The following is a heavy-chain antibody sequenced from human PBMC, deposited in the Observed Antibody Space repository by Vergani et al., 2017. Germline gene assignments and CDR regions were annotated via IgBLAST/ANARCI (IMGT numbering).Heavy chain of an antibody. CDR1: GFTLSSYA. CDR3: ARKEGSYGSGSYYNAPIDY. CDR2: ISGSGGST. V-gene: IGHV3-23*01. D-gene: IGHD3-10*01. Sequence: EVQLLESGGGLEQPGGSLTLSCAASGFTLSSYAMSWVRQAPGKGLEWVSDISGSGGSTSYADSVKGRFTISRDNSKNTLYLQMNSLRADDTALYYCARKEGSYGSGSYYNAPIDYWGQGTLVTVSS. J-gene: IGHJ4*02.